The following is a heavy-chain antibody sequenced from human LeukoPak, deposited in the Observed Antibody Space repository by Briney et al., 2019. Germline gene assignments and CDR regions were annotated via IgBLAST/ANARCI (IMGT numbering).Heavy chain of an antibody. V-gene: IGHV5-51*01. J-gene: IGHJ4*02. D-gene: IGHD3-10*01. CDR1: GYSFTSYW. CDR2: IYPGNSDT. CDR3: ARNYGSGSPPDY. Sequence: GAPLKISCKASGYSFTSYWIGWLRQMPGKGLEWMGIIYPGNSDTRYSPSFQAQVTIPANKSISTAYLQWSSLKASDTAMYYCARNYGSGSPPDYWGQGTLVTVSS.